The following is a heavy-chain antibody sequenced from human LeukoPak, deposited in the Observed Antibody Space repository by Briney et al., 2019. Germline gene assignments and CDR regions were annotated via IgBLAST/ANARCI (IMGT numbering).Heavy chain of an antibody. CDR3: AREEKVRGVINSNWFDP. J-gene: IGHJ5*02. D-gene: IGHD3-10*01. V-gene: IGHV3-53*01. CDR2: IYSDGST. Sequence: QSGGSLRLSCAAFGFTVSSNYMSWVRQAPGKGLEWVSEIYSDGSTYYTASVKGRFSISRDNSKNTVYLQMNTLRAEDTAVYYCAREEKVRGVINSNWFDPWGQGTLVTVSS. CDR1: GFTVSSNY.